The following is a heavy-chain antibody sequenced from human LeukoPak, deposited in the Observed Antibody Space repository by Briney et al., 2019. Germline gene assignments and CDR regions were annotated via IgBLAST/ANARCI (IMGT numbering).Heavy chain of an antibody. CDR3: ATTRSNDFWSGYPDY. Sequence: PSETLSLTXTVSGGSISSSSYYWGWIRQPPGKGLEWIGSIYYSGSTYYNPSLKSRVTISVDTSKNQFALKLSSVTAADTAVYYCATTRSNDFWSGYPDYWGQGTLVTVSS. V-gene: IGHV4-39*01. J-gene: IGHJ4*02. CDR2: IYYSGST. D-gene: IGHD3-3*01. CDR1: GGSISSSSYY.